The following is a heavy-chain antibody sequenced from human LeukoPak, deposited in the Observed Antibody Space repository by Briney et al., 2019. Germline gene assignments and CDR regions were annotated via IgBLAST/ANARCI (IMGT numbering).Heavy chain of an antibody. Sequence: PSETLSLTCTVSGGSISSGDYYWSWIRQPPGKGLEWIGYIYYSGSTYYNPSLKSRVTISVDTSKNQFSLKLGSVTAADTAVYYCARGGTMVRGASYGMDVWGQGTTVTVSS. J-gene: IGHJ6*02. V-gene: IGHV4-30-4*01. D-gene: IGHD3-10*01. CDR3: ARGGTMVRGASYGMDV. CDR2: IYYSGST. CDR1: GGSISSGDYY.